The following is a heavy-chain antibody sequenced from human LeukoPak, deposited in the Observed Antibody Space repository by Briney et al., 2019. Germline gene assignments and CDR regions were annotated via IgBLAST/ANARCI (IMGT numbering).Heavy chain of an antibody. Sequence: GGSLRLSCAAPGFTVSSNYMSWVRQAPGKGLEWVSVIYSGGSTYYADSVKGRFTISRDNSKNTLYLQMNSLRAEDTAVYYCARVFRVRGALIDYWGQGTLVTVSS. CDR1: GFTVSSNY. CDR2: IYSGGST. J-gene: IGHJ4*02. CDR3: ARVFRVRGALIDY. V-gene: IGHV3-53*01. D-gene: IGHD3-10*01.